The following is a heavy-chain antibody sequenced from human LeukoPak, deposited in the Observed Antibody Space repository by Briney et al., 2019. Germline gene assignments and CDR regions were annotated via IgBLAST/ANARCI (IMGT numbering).Heavy chain of an antibody. D-gene: IGHD3-22*01. CDR3: ARDALISSGYYFDAFDI. V-gene: IGHV4-38-2*02. Sequence: SETLSLTCTVSGGSISSYYWGWIRQPPGKGLEWIGSIYHSGSTYYNPSLKSRVTISVDTSKNQFSLKLSSVTAADTAVYYCARDALISSGYYFDAFDIWGQGTMVTVSS. J-gene: IGHJ3*02. CDR1: GGSISSYY. CDR2: IYHSGST.